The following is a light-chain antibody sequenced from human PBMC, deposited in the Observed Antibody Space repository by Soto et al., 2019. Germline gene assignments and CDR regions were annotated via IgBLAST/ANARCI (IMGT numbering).Light chain of an antibody. Sequence: DLQLTQSISSVSAXDGDXVTIXXRASQRISSYLNWYQQKPGKAPKLLIYAASSLKSGVPSRFSDSGSGTDFTLTISSLQPQDFAPYYCQQSYITPLSFAGRSKV. V-gene: IGKV1-39*01. CDR3: QQSYITPLS. J-gene: IGKJ4*01. CDR2: AAS. CDR1: QRISSY.